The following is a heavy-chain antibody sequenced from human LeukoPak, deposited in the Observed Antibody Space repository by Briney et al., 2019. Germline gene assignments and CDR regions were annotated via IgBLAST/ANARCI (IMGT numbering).Heavy chain of an antibody. CDR2: ISSSSHSI. J-gene: IGHJ4*02. CDR1: GFAFSNYN. D-gene: IGHD6-13*01. Sequence: GGSLRLSCAASGFAFSNYNMNWVRQAPGKGLEWVSYISSSSHSIYYADSVKGRFTISRDNAKNSLYLQMNSLRAEDTAVYYCARETLVEAPTILSWGQGTLVTVSS. CDR3: ARETLVEAPTILS. V-gene: IGHV3-48*04.